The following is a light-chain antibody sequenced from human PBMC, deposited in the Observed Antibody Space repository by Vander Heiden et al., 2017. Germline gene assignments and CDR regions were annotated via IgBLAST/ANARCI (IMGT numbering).Light chain of an antibody. CDR1: SSNIGNNY. J-gene: IGLJ1*01. CDR3: GTWDSSLSAYV. CDR2: ENN. Sequence: QSVFTQPPSVSAAPAPKVTISCSGSSSNIGNNYVSWYQQLPGTAPKLLMYENNKRPSGIPDRFSGSKSGTSATLGITGLQTGDEADYYCGTWDSSLSAYVYGTGTKVTVL. V-gene: IGLV1-51*02.